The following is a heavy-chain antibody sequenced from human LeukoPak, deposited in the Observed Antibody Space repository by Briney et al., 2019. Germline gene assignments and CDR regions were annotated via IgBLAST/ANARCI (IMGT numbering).Heavy chain of an antibody. CDR2: IYSYGFT. J-gene: IGHJ3*02. D-gene: IGHD3-16*01. V-gene: IGHV3-53*01. CDR1: GFTVSNNY. CDR3: YGIRLGDSFQI. Sequence: PGGSLRLSCAASGFTVSNNYMGWVRQAPGKGLEWVSVIYSYGFTSYADSVKGRFTVSRDNSKNTLYLQMNSLRAEDTAVYYCYGIRLGDSFQIWGQRTMVIVSS.